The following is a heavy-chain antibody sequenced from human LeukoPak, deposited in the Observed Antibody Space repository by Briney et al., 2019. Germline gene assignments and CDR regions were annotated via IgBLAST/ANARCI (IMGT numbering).Heavy chain of an antibody. D-gene: IGHD3-16*01. V-gene: IGHV3-53*01. CDR1: GFTFSDYY. CDR2: IYSGGST. Sequence: GGSLRLSCAASGFTFSDYYMSWVRQAPGKGLEWVSVIYSGGSTYYADSVKGRFTISRDNSKNTLYLQMNSLRAEDTAVYYCLRGVDYWGQGTLVTVSS. CDR3: LRGVDY. J-gene: IGHJ4*02.